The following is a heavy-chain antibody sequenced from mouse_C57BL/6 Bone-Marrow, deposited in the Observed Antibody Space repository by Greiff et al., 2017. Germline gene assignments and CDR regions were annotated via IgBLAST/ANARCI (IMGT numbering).Heavy chain of an antibody. V-gene: IGHV14-4*01. CDR2: IDPENGDT. J-gene: IGHJ2*01. Sequence: EVQLVESGAELVRPGASVTLSCTASGFNIKDDYMPWVKQRPEQGLEWIGWIDPENGDTDYASKFQGQATITADTSSNTAYLQLSSLTSEDTAVYYCTTPPKYWGQGTTLTVSS. CDR1: GFNIKDDY. CDR3: TTPPKY.